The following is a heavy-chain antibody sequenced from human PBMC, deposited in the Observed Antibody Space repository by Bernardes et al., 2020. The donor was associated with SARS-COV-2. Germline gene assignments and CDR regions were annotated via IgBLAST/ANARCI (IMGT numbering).Heavy chain of an antibody. J-gene: IGHJ4*02. Sequence: ASVKVSCKASGYTFTSYGITWVRQAPGQGLEWMGWISVYNDNTKYAQKLQGRVTMTTDTTTSTAYMELRSLRSDDTAVYYCARSRGTDYNILTGYDYWGQGTLVTDTS. V-gene: IGHV1-18*01. CDR1: GYTFTSYG. CDR3: ARSRGTDYNILTGYDY. CDR2: ISVYNDNT. D-gene: IGHD3-9*01.